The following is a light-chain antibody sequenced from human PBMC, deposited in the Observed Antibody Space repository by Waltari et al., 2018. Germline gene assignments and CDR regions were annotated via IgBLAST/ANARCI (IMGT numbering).Light chain of an antibody. V-gene: IGKV3-11*01. CDR2: DAS. J-gene: IGKJ1*01. CDR1: QSVSSY. CDR3: QQRSSWPRT. Sequence: EIVLTQSPVTLSLSPGERATLSCRASQSVSSYLAWYQQKPGQAPRLLIYDASNRATGIPARFSGSGSWTDCTLTISSLEPEDFAVYYCQQRSSWPRTFGQGTKVEIK.